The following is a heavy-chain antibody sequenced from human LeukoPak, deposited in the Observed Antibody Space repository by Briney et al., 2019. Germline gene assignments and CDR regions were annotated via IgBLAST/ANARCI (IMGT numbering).Heavy chain of an antibody. CDR3: AKDLGSAITSALVLDV. CDR2: ITWNRDNI. D-gene: IGHD2-15*01. Sequence: GRSLRLSCTVSGFTFDDYAMHWVRHTPRKGLEWVAGITWNRDNIGYGDSVKGRFTISRDNVKNALYLQMNSLRPEDTALYYCAKDLGSAITSALVLDVWGQGTTVIVSS. J-gene: IGHJ6*02. CDR1: GFTFDDYA. V-gene: IGHV3-9*01.